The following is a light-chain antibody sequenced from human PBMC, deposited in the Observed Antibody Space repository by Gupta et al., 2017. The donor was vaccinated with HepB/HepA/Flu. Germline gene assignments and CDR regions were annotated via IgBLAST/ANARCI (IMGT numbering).Light chain of an antibody. V-gene: IGKV1-5*03. CDR1: ESISRW. Sequence: VTQVPSTLSASIGDRVTITCRASESISRWLAWYQQKPGRAPKLLVNQASTLQSGVSSRFSGSGSGTEFTLTISSLQPDDFATYYCQHFHSYPWTFGQGTKVEVK. CDR3: QHFHSYPWT. CDR2: QAS. J-gene: IGKJ1*01.